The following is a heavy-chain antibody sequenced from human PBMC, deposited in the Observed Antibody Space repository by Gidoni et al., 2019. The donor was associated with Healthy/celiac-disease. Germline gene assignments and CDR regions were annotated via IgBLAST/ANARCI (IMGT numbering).Heavy chain of an antibody. J-gene: IGHJ6*03. CDR1: GFTFSSDG. D-gene: IGHD6-19*01. CDR2: IWYDGSNK. CDR3: ARDKGSGWLGYYYYYMDV. Sequence: QVQLVESGGGVVQPGRSLRLSCAASGFTFSSDGMHWVRQAPGKGLEWVAVIWYDGSNKYYADSVKGRFTISRDNSKNTLYLQMNSLRAEDTAVYYCARDKGSGWLGYYYYYMDVWGKGTTVTVSS. V-gene: IGHV3-33*01.